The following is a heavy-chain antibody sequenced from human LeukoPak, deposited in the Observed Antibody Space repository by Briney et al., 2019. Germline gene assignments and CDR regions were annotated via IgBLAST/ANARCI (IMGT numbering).Heavy chain of an antibody. Sequence: PGGSLRLSCAASGFTFSNAWMSWVRQAPGKGLEWVGRIKSKTDGGTTDYAAPVKGRFTISRDDSKNTLYLQMNSLKTEDTAVYYCTTELWQQRPAWDYWGQGTLVTVSS. CDR1: GFTFSNAW. CDR3: TTELWQQRPAWDY. V-gene: IGHV3-15*01. CDR2: IKSKTDGGTT. J-gene: IGHJ4*02. D-gene: IGHD6-13*01.